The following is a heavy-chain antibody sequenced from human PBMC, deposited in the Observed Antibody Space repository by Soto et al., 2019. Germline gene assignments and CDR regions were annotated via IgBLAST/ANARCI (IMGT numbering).Heavy chain of an antibody. CDR2: IYPGDSDT. J-gene: IGHJ6*02. D-gene: IGHD3-3*01. CDR3: ARRITIFGVEMWGMDV. CDR1: GYSFTSYW. V-gene: IGHV5-51*01. Sequence: LGESLKISFKASGYSFTSYWIGWVRQMPGKGLEWMGIIYPGDSDTRYSPSFQGQVTISADKSISTAYLQWSSLKASDTAMYYCARRITIFGVEMWGMDVWGQGITVTVSS.